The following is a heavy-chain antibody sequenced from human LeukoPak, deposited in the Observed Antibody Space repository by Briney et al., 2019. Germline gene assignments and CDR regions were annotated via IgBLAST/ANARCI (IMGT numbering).Heavy chain of an antibody. CDR3: ARDSPGATGDYFDY. J-gene: IGHJ4*02. Sequence: PGGSLRLSCAASGFTFSSYSMNWVRQAPGKGLEWVSSISSSSSYIYYADSVKGRFTISRDNAKNSLYLQMNSLRAEDTAVYYCARDSPGATGDYFDYWGQGTLVTVSS. CDR1: GFTFSSYS. CDR2: ISSSSSYI. V-gene: IGHV3-21*01. D-gene: IGHD1-26*01.